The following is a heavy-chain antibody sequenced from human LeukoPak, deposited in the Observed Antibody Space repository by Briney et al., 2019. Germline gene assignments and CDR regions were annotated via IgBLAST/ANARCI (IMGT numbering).Heavy chain of an antibody. CDR1: GFTFSGYW. Sequence: GGSLRLSCVASGFTFSGYWMTWVRQAPGKGLEWVPNIKTDGGKIYYLDSVKGRFTISRDTAKNSLYLQTNSLRAEDTAVYYCARDLNWETYWGQGTLVSVSS. D-gene: IGHD7-27*01. V-gene: IGHV3-7*01. J-gene: IGHJ4*02. CDR3: ARDLNWETY. CDR2: IKTDGGKI.